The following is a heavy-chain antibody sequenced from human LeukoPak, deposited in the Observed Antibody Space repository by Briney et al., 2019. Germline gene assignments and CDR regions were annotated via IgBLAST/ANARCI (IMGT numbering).Heavy chain of an antibody. CDR3: ASSYYDSSGYYSDY. Sequence: SETLSLTCAVYGGSFSGYYWSWIRQPPGKGLEWIGEINHSGSTNYNPSLKSRVTISVDTSKNQFSLKLSSVSAADTAVYYCASSYYDSSGYYSDYWGQGTLVTVSS. D-gene: IGHD3-22*01. CDR2: INHSGST. CDR1: GGSFSGYY. V-gene: IGHV4-34*01. J-gene: IGHJ4*02.